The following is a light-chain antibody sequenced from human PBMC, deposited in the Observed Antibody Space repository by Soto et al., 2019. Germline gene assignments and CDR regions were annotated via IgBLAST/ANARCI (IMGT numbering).Light chain of an antibody. CDR3: QHYNDWPPTWT. Sequence: EIVMTQSPATLSVSPGERATLYCRASQSVSNKLVWYQQRPGQAPRVLIYGASTRATGIPARFSGSGSGTEFTLTISSLQSEDFAVYYCQHYNDWPPTWTFGQGTKVDIK. J-gene: IGKJ1*01. CDR1: QSVSNK. V-gene: IGKV3-15*01. CDR2: GAS.